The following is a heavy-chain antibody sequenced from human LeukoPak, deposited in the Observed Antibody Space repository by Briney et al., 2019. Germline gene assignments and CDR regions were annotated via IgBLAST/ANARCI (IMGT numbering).Heavy chain of an antibody. CDR3: ARGPRIVTYYYDSSGYYFDY. CDR2: INHSGST. CDR1: GGSFSGYY. V-gene: IGHV4-34*01. J-gene: IGHJ4*02. D-gene: IGHD3-22*01. Sequence: SETLSLTCAVYGGSFSGYYWSWIRQPPGKGLEWIGEINHSGSTNYNPSLKSRVTISVDTSKNQFSLKLSSETAADTAVYYCARGPRIVTYYYDSSGYYFDYWGQGTLVTVSS.